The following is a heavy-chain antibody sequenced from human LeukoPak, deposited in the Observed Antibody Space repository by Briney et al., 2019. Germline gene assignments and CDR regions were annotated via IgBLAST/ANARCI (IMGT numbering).Heavy chain of an antibody. Sequence: PSETLSLTCTVSGGSISSYYWSWIRQPPGKGLEWIGYIYYSGSTNYNPSLKSRATISVDTSKNQFSLKLSSVTAADTAVYYCARSRDGYNRDFDYWGQGTLVTVSS. D-gene: IGHD5-24*01. CDR3: ARSRDGYNRDFDY. V-gene: IGHV4-59*01. J-gene: IGHJ4*02. CDR1: GGSISSYY. CDR2: IYYSGST.